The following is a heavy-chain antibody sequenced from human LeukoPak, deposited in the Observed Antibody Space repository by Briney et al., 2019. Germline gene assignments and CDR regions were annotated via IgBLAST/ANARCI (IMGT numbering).Heavy chain of an antibody. Sequence: ASVKVSCKTSGYTFTSFHMHWVRQAPGQGLEWMGWINPNSGGTNYAQKFQGWVTMTRDTSISTAYMELSRLRSDDTAVYYCARCRRRARWLQLDHWQSDAFDIWGQGTMVTVSS. CDR1: GYTFTSFH. CDR3: ARCRRRARWLQLDHWQSDAFDI. CDR2: INPNSGGT. V-gene: IGHV1-2*04. D-gene: IGHD5-24*01. J-gene: IGHJ3*02.